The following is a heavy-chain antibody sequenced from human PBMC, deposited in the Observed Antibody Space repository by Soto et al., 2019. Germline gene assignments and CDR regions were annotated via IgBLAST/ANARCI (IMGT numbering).Heavy chain of an antibody. D-gene: IGHD6-19*01. Sequence: QVQLVESGGGVVQPGLSLTLSCAASGFAFNDYAIHWVRQAPGKGLEWVAVMSQNGDSEYYADSVKGRFTISRDNSKSSVYMTLNSRRTEETAVYYCAREQGLWLGKLGPPLDFDNWGPGTLVTVSS. CDR2: MSQNGDSE. CDR3: AREQGLWLGKLGPPLDFDN. CDR1: GFAFNDYA. J-gene: IGHJ4*02. V-gene: IGHV3-30*03.